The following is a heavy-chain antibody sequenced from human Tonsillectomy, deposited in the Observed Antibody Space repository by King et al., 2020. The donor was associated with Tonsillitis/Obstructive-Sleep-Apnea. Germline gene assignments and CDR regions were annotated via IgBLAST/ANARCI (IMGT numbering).Heavy chain of an antibody. J-gene: IGHJ6*03. V-gene: IGHV1-69*01. CDR3: ARSVATIDYYYYHYMDV. CDR1: GGTFRSYD. D-gene: IGHD5-12*01. Sequence: VQLVESGAEVKKPGSSVTLSCKASGGTFRSYDISWVRQAPGQGLEWMGGIIPIFGTAKYAQKFQGRVTITADESTSTAYMELSSLRSEDTAVYYCARSVATIDYYYYHYMDVWGKGTTVTVSS. CDR2: IIPIFGTA.